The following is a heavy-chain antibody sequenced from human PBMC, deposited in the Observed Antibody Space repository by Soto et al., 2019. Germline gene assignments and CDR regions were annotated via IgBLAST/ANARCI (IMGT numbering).Heavy chain of an antibody. D-gene: IGHD2-15*01. CDR1: GFTFNYHG. CDR2: TWDDGNFK. Sequence: QVQLVESGGGVVQPGRSLRLSCAASGFTFNYHGMHWVRQAPGKGLEWVAVTWDDGNFKYYADSVKGRFTISRDNSNNMLYLQMNSLRVEDTAMHYCVRGGCSGDRCQSHLEYCGQGALVTVSS. J-gene: IGHJ4*02. V-gene: IGHV3-33*01. CDR3: VRGGCSGDRCQSHLEY.